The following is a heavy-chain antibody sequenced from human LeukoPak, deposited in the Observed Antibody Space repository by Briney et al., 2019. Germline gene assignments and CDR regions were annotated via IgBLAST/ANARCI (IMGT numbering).Heavy chain of an antibody. V-gene: IGHV3-48*02. Sequence: GGSLRLSCAASGFTFSSYGMHWVRQAPGKGLEWVSYISSSSSPIYYADSVKGRFTISRDNAKNLLYLQMNSLGDEGTAVYYCARDGRDGYNRAPGAFDIWGQGTMVTVSS. CDR1: GFTFSSYG. CDR3: ARDGRDGYNRAPGAFDI. J-gene: IGHJ3*02. CDR2: ISSSSSPI. D-gene: IGHD5-24*01.